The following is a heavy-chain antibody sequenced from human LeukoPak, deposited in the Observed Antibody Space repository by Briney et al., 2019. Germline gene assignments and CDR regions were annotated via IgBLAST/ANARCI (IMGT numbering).Heavy chain of an antibody. CDR3: ARAQAVVAATPGGY. Sequence: ASVKVSCKASGYTFTGYYMHWVRQAPGQGLEWMGWINPSSGGTNYAQKFQGRVTMTRDTSIGTAYMELSRLGSDDTAVYYCARAQAVVAATPGGYWGQGTLVTVSS. V-gene: IGHV1-2*02. J-gene: IGHJ4*02. CDR1: GYTFTGYY. D-gene: IGHD2-15*01. CDR2: INPSSGGT.